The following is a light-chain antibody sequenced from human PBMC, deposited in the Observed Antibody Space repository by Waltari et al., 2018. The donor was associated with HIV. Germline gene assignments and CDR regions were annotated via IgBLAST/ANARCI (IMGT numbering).Light chain of an antibody. J-gene: IGLJ1*01. CDR2: EVS. CDR3: CSYAGSYTFYV. Sequence: QSALTQPRSVSGSPGQSVTISCTGTSSDVGASNYVYWYQQHPGRAPKLMIYEVSQRPSRVPDRFSGSKSGNTASLTISGLQAEDEADYYCCSYAGSYTFYVFGTGTKVTVL. V-gene: IGLV2-11*01. CDR1: SSDVGASNY.